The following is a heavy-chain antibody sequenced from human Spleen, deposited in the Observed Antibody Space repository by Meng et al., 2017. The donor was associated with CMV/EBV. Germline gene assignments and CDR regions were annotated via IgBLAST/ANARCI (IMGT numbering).Heavy chain of an antibody. CDR3: ARVLVGAGDS. D-gene: IGHD1-26*01. J-gene: IGHJ5*01. Sequence: SETLSLTCTVSGGSISSYYWSWIRQPPGKGLEWIGYIYYSGSTNYNPSLKSRVTISVDTSKNQFSLKLSSVTAADTAVYFCARVLVGAGDSWGQGTVVTVSS. CDR1: GGSISSYY. V-gene: IGHV4-59*01. CDR2: IYYSGST.